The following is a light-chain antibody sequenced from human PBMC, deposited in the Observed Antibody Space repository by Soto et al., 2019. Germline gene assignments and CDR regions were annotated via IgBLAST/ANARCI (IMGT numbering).Light chain of an antibody. CDR2: DAS. J-gene: IGKJ5*01. CDR3: QQRSNWPAT. V-gene: IGKV3-11*01. CDR1: QSVSTY. Sequence: EIVLTQSPATLYLSPGERATLSCRASQSVSTYLAWYQQKPGQAPRLLIYDASNRATGIPARFSGSGSGTDFTLTISSLEPEDFAVYYCQQRSNWPATFGQGKRLEIK.